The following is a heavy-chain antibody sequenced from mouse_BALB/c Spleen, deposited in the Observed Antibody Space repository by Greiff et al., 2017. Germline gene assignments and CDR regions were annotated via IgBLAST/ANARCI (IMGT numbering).Heavy chain of an antibody. CDR2: INPYNGGT. CDR3: ARGITTDTFPFAY. V-gene: IGHV1-18*01. Sequence: EVQLVESGPELVKPGASMKISCKASGYSFTGYTMNWVKQSHGKNLEWIGLINPYNGGTSYNQKFKGKATLTVDKSSSTAYMELLSLTSEDSAVYYCARGITTDTFPFAYWGQGTLVTVSA. J-gene: IGHJ3*01. D-gene: IGHD2-4*01. CDR1: GYSFTGYT.